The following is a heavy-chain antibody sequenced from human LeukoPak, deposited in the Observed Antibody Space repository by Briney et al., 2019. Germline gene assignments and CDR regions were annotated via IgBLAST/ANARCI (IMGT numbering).Heavy chain of an antibody. CDR1: GGSISSYY. Sequence: SETLSPTCTVSGGSISSYYWSWIRQPPGKGLEWIGYIYYSGSTNYNPSLKSRVTMSVDTSKNQFSLKLSSVTAADTAVYYCTRDRATGFDPWGQGTLVTVSS. CDR3: TRDRATGFDP. J-gene: IGHJ5*02. CDR2: IYYSGST. V-gene: IGHV4-59*01.